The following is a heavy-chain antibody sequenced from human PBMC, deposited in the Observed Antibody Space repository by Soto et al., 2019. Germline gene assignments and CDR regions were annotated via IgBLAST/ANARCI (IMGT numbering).Heavy chain of an antibody. CDR2: LSRGGGTT. CDR1: GFTFSSHG. Sequence: EAQLLESGGDWAQPGGSLRLSCAASGFTFSSHGMSWVRQAPGKGLEWIAGLSRGGGTTYYADSVKGRFTSSRDNSKNTLDLILISLKVEDTALYYCAKDGQYRTDGYDVWGQGTMVTVSS. CDR3: AKDGQYRTDGYDV. J-gene: IGHJ3*01. V-gene: IGHV3-23*01. D-gene: IGHD6-6*01.